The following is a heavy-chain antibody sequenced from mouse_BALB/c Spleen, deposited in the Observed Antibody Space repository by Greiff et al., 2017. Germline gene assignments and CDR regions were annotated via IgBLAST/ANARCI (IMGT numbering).Heavy chain of an antibody. CDR3: ARDDYGNYFDY. D-gene: IGHD2-1*01. V-gene: IGHV7-3*02. CDR2: IRNKANGYTT. CDR1: GFTFTDNY. Sequence: EVQRVESGGGLVQPGGSLRLSCATSGFTFTDNYMSWVRQPPGKALEWLGFIRNKANGYTTEYSASVKGRFTISRDNSQSILYLQMNTLRAEDSATYYCARDDYGNYFDYWGQGTTLTVSS. J-gene: IGHJ2*01.